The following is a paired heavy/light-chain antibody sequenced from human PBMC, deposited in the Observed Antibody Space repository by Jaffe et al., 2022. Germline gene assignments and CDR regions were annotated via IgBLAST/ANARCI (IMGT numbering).Heavy chain of an antibody. Sequence: QVQLQESGPGLVRPSETLSLTCDVSNYSISSGFYWGWIRQPPGQGLEWIGTVYQSKNTYYTPSLKSRVTISVDMSKNQFSLNLTSVTAADTAVYYCARGYTSGWFMTHPTYFDYWGQGTLVTVSS. CDR2: VYQSKNT. V-gene: IGHV4-38-2*01. CDR1: NYSISSGFY. CDR3: ARGYTSGWFMTHPTYFDY. J-gene: IGHJ4*02. D-gene: IGHD6-19*01.
Light chain of an antibody. V-gene: IGKV4-1*01. CDR3: QQYYTTPAT. CDR1: QSVLYRSNNKNY. Sequence: DIVMTQSPDFLAVSLGERATINCKSSQSVLYRSNNKNYLAWYQQKPGQPPKLLIYWASTRESGVPDRFSGSGSGTDFTLTITGLQAEDVAVYYCQQYYTTPATFGQGTKLEI. J-gene: IGKJ2*01. CDR2: WAS.